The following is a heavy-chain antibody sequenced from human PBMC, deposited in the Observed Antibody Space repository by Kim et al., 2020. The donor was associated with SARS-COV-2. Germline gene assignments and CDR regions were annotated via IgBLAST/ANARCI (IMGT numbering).Heavy chain of an antibody. Sequence: GGSLRLSCVASGFTFSSYSMNWVRQAPGKGLEWVSFISSDSSTTYYADSVKGRFTISRDNSKKSLYLQMSSLRDEDTAVYYCARDCNGHYLVDNWGPGTLVTVSS. CDR3: ARDCNGHYLVDN. CDR1: GFTFSSYS. J-gene: IGHJ4*02. CDR2: ISSDSSTT. V-gene: IGHV3-48*02. D-gene: IGHD4-17*01.